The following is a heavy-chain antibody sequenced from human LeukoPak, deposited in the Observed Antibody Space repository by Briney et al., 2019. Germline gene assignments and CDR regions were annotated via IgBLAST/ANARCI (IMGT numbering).Heavy chain of an antibody. CDR1: GGSISSYY. D-gene: IGHD5-24*01. CDR3: ARHLTLYGSRASDI. J-gene: IGHJ3*02. Sequence: SETLSLTCTVSGGSISSYYWSWIRQPPGKGLEWIGYIYYSGSTNYNPSLKSRVTISVDTSKNQFSLKLSSVTAADTAVYYCARHLTLYGSRASDIWGQGTMVTVSS. V-gene: IGHV4-59*08. CDR2: IYYSGST.